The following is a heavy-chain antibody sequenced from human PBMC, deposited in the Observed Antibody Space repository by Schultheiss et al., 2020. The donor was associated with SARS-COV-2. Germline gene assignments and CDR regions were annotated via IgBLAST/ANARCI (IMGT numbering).Heavy chain of an antibody. D-gene: IGHD3-22*01. J-gene: IGHJ3*02. V-gene: IGHV3-7*01. CDR1: GFTFSSYW. Sequence: GGSLRLSCAASGFTFSSYWMSWVRQAPGKGLEWVANIKQDGSEKYYVDSVKGRFTISRDNAKNSLYLQMNSLRAEDTAVYYCAREAYYDSSGYYCAFDIWGQGTMVTVSS. CDR2: IKQDGSEK. CDR3: AREAYYDSSGYYCAFDI.